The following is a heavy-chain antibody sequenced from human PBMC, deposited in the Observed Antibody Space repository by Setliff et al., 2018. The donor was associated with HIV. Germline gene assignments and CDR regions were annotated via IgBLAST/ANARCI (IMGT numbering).Heavy chain of an antibody. CDR2: ISAYNGNT. CDR1: GYTFTSYG. Sequence: ASVKVSCKASGYTFTSYGISWVRQAPGQELEWMGWISAYNGNTNYAQKLQGRVTMTTDTSTSTAYMELRSLRSDDTAVYYCARGPPIVVVPAALLTFDYWGQGTLVTV. V-gene: IGHV1-18*01. CDR3: ARGPPIVVVPAALLTFDY. D-gene: IGHD2-2*01. J-gene: IGHJ4*02.